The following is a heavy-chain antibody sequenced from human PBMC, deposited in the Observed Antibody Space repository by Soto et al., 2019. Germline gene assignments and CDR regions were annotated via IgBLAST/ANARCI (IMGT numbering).Heavy chain of an antibody. CDR2: IYYSGST. D-gene: IGHD6-13*01. CDR1: GGSISSYY. J-gene: IGHJ5*02. CDR3: ARVSYSSSWYWFDP. Sequence: SETLSLTCTVSGGSISSYYWGWIRRPPGKGLEWIGSIYYSGSTYYNPSLKSRVTISVDTSKNQFSLKLSSVTAADTAVYYCARVSYSSSWYWFDPWGPGILVTVSS. V-gene: IGHV4-39*07.